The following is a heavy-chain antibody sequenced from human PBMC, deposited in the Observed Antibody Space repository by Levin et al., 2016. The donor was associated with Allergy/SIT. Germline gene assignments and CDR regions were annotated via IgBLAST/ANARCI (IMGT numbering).Heavy chain of an antibody. CDR3: ARENTAYYYDSSGFRDDAFDI. Sequence: GGSLRLSCAASGFTFSDYYMSWIRQAPGKGLEWVSYISSSGSTIYYADSVKGRFTISRDNAKNSLYLQMNSLRAEDTAVYYCARENTAYYYDSSGFRDDAFDIWGQGTMVTVSS. V-gene: IGHV3-11*01. J-gene: IGHJ3*02. CDR2: ISSSGSTI. CDR1: GFTFSDYY. D-gene: IGHD3-22*01.